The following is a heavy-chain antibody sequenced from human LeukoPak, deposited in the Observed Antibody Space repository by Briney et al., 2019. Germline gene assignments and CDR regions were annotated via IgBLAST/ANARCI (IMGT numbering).Heavy chain of an antibody. D-gene: IGHD3-10*01. CDR3: ATDSRASEDYYYYYMDV. CDR2: IIPIFGTA. J-gene: IGHJ6*03. CDR1: GGTFSSYA. V-gene: IGHV1-69*05. Sequence: ASVKVSCKASGGTFSSYAISWVRQAPGQGLEWRGGIIPIFGTANYAQKFQGRVTITTDESTSTAYMELSSLRSEDTAVYYCATDSRASEDYYYYYMDVWGKGTTVTVSS.